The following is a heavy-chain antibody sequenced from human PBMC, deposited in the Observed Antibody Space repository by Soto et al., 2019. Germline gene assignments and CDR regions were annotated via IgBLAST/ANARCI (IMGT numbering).Heavy chain of an antibody. CDR1: GFSLSTSGVG. D-gene: IGHD3-3*01. V-gene: IGHV2-5*02. CDR2: IYWDDDK. CDR3: ARNVLRFLEWAYDAFDI. J-gene: IGHJ3*02. Sequence: QITLKESGPTLVKPTQTLTLTCTFSGFSLSTSGVGVGWIRQPPGKALEWLALIYWDDDKRYSPSLKSRLTITKDTSKNQVVLTMTNMDPVDTATYYCARNVLRFLEWAYDAFDIWGQGTMVTVSS.